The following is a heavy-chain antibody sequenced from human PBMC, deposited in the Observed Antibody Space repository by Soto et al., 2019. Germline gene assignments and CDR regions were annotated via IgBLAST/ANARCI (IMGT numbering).Heavy chain of an antibody. V-gene: IGHV3-74*01. CDR3: AREGPDDAFDI. Sequence: GGSLRLSCAASGFTFSSYWMHWVRQAPGKGLVWVSRINSDGSYTNYADSVKGRFTISRDNAKNTLYLQMNSLRAEDTAVYYCAREGPDDAFDIWGQGTMVTVSS. CDR2: INSDGSYT. CDR1: GFTFSSYW. J-gene: IGHJ3*02.